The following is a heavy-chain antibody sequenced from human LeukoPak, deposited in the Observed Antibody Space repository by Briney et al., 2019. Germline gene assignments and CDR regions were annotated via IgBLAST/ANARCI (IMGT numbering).Heavy chain of an antibody. J-gene: IGHJ5*02. D-gene: IGHD3-10*01. CDR3: ASGSWSRRFAP. V-gene: IGHV4-39*07. CDR1: GGSISSGGYY. Sequence: SSETLSLTCAVSGGSISSGGYYWSWIRQPPGKGLEWIGEMNDSGRTTYNPSLESRATISAERSKNQFSLKLTSVTAADTAVYYCASGSWSRRFAPWGQGTLVTVSS. CDR2: MNDSGRT.